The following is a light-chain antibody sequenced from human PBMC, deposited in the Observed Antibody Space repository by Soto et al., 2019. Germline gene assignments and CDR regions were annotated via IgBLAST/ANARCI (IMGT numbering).Light chain of an antibody. J-gene: IGKJ2*01. CDR1: QSVSSY. CDR2: AAS. V-gene: IGKV1-39*01. Sequence: TQSPGTLSVSPGERATLSCRASQSVSSYLNWYQQKPGKAPKLLIYAASSLQSGVPSRFSGSGSGTDFTLTISSLQPEDFATYYCQQSYSTPYTFGQGNKVDIK. CDR3: QQSYSTPYT.